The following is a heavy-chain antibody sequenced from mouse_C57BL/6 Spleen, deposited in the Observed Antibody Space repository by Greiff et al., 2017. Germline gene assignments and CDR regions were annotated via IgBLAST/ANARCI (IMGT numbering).Heavy chain of an antibody. CDR1: GFTFSNYW. V-gene: IGHV6-3*01. D-gene: IGHD2-4*01. J-gene: IGHJ2*01. Sequence: EVKLEESGAGLVQPGGSMKLSCVASGFTFSNYWMNWVRQSPEKGLEWVGQISSKSDNYATHYAESVKGRFTISRDASTSSVYLHMNTLRAEATGNYDCTGYYDYGGAFDDWGQGTTLTVSS. CDR2: ISSKSDNYAT. CDR3: TGYYDYGGAFDD.